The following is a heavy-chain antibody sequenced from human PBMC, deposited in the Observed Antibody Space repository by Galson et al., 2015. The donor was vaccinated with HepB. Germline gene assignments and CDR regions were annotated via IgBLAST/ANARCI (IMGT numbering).Heavy chain of an antibody. D-gene: IGHD6-19*01. V-gene: IGHV4-59*01. CDR1: GGSISSYY. J-gene: IGHJ6*02. CDR3: ARAVAGTNYGMDV. CDR2: IYYSGST. Sequence: SETLSLTCTVSGGSISSYYWSWIRQPPGKGLEWIGYIYYSGSTNYNPSLKSRVTISVDTSKNQFSLKLSSVTAADTAVYYCARAVAGTNYGMDVWGQGTTVTVS.